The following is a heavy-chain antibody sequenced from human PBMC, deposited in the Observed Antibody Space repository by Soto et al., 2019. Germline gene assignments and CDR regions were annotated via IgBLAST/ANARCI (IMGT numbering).Heavy chain of an antibody. V-gene: IGHV1-69*12. Sequence: QVQLVQSGAEVKKPGSSVKVSCKAFGGTFSSYAISWVRQAPGQGLEWMGGIIPIFGTADYAQKFQGRVTINADESTSTAYMELSSLRSEDTAVYYCARHVPAAGYYYGMDVWGQGTTVTVSS. J-gene: IGHJ6*02. CDR3: ARHVPAAGYYYGMDV. D-gene: IGHD2-2*01. CDR2: IIPIFGTA. CDR1: GGTFSSYA.